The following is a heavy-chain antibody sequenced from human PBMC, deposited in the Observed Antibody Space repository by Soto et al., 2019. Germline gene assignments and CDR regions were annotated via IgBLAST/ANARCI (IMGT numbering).Heavy chain of an antibody. V-gene: IGHV4-30-4*01. CDR1: GGSISSGDCY. Sequence: SETLSLTCTVSGGSISSGDCYWSWIRQPPGKGLEWIGYIYYSGSTYYNPSLKSRVTISVDTSKNQFSLKLSSVTAADTAVYYCARDGYYDSSGYAPVDYWGQGTLVTVSS. CDR2: IYYSGST. D-gene: IGHD3-22*01. J-gene: IGHJ4*02. CDR3: ARDGYYDSSGYAPVDY.